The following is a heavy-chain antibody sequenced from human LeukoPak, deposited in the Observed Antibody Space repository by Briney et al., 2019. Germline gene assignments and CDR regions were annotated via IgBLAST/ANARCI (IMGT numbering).Heavy chain of an antibody. V-gene: IGHV3-30*02. J-gene: IGHJ4*02. CDR1: GFSFSSYG. CDR2: IRYDGSNK. CDR3: AKDFFTVTTSSFDY. D-gene: IGHD4-17*01. Sequence: PGGSLRLACAVSGFSFSSYGMRWVRQAPGKGLEWVGFIRYDGSNKYYADSVMGRFTTSRDNSKNTLYLQMNSLRAEDTAVYYCAKDFFTVTTSSFDYWGQGTLVTVSS.